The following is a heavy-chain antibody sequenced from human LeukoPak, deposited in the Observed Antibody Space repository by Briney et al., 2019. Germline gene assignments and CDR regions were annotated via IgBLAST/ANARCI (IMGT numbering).Heavy chain of an antibody. D-gene: IGHD3-9*01. CDR2: IYHSGST. J-gene: IGHJ3*02. CDR3: ARGISDYDILTGYYIRAFDI. V-gene: IGHV4-30-2*01. Sequence: SETLSLTCAVSGGSISSGGYSWSWIRQPPGKGLEWIGYIYHSGSTYYNPSLKSRVTISVDRSKNQFSLKLSSVTAADTAAYYCARGISDYDILTGYYIRAFDIWGQGTMVTVSS. CDR1: GGSISSGGYS.